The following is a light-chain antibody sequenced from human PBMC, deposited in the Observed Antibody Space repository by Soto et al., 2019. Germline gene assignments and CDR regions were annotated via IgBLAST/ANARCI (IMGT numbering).Light chain of an antibody. J-gene: IGKJ1*01. V-gene: IGKV3-20*01. CDR1: QSVSSSY. CDR3: QQYGTSPGT. Sequence: EIVLTQSSGTLSLSPGERATLSCRASQSVSSSYLAWYQQKPGQAPRLLIYGASSRATGIPDRFSGSGSGTDFTLTISRLETEDSAVYYCQQYGTSPGTFGQGTKVEIK. CDR2: GAS.